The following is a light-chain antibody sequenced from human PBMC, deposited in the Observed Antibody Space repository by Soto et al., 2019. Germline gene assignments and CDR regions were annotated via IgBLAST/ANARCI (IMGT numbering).Light chain of an antibody. Sequence: EIVLTQSPGTLSLSPGERAILSCRATQSVRNNYLAWYQQKPDQAPRLLIHGASSRATGIPDRFSGSGSGTEFTLIISRLEPEDFAMYYCQQYGSSPYTFGQGTRLE. CDR2: GAS. CDR1: QSVRNNY. V-gene: IGKV3-20*01. CDR3: QQYGSSPYT. J-gene: IGKJ2*01.